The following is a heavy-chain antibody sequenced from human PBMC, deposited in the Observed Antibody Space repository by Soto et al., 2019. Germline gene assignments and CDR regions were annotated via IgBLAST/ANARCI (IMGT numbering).Heavy chain of an antibody. CDR3: ARVDCSSTSCYRGDYYYYGMYV. D-gene: IGHD2-2*01. Sequence: QVQLVESGGGVVQPGRSLRLSCAASGFTFSSYAMHWVRQAPGKGLEWVAVISYDGSNKYYADSVKGRFTISRDNSKNTLYLQMNSLRAEDTAVYYCARVDCSSTSCYRGDYYYYGMYVWGQGTTFTVSS. CDR2: ISYDGSNK. J-gene: IGHJ6*02. CDR1: GFTFSSYA. V-gene: IGHV3-30-3*01.